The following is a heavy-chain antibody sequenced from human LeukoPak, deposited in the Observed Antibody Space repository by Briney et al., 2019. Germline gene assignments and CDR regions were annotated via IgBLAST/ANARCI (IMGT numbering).Heavy chain of an antibody. Sequence: SVKVSCKASGGTFSSYAFTWVRQAPAQGLEWMGRIIPIFGRANYAQKFQGRVTITADKSTSTAYMELSSLRSEDTAVYYCARVSGITPEYYYGMDVWGQGTTVTVSS. J-gene: IGHJ6*02. CDR1: GGTFSSYA. CDR3: ARVSGITPEYYYGMDV. D-gene: IGHD1/OR15-1a*01. CDR2: IIPIFGRA. V-gene: IGHV1-69*06.